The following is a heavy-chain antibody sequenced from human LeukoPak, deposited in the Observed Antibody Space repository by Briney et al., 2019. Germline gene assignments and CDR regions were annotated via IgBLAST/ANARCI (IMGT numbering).Heavy chain of an antibody. J-gene: IGHJ4*02. CDR3: AKDFDSSKWFYTH. CDR2: ISSSGDTK. Sequence: GGSLRLSCAASGFTFNTYPMSWVRQAPGKGLEWVSGISSSGDTKDYADSVKDRFTISRDNAKNTLFLQMNTLRAEDTAVYYCAKDFDSSKWFYTHWGQGTLVTVSS. D-gene: IGHD6-13*01. CDR1: GFTFNTYP. V-gene: IGHV3-23*01.